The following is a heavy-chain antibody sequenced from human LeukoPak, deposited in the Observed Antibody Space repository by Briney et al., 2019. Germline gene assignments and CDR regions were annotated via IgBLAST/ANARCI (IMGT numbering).Heavy chain of an antibody. V-gene: IGHV4-4*07. Sequence: SETLSLTCTVSGDSISGFYWSWIRQAAGKGLEWIGHIYTSGSTNYNPSLKSRVTISVDTSKNQFSLKLSSVTAADTAVYYCARVTRGFYMDVWGKGTTVTVSS. CDR1: GDSISGFY. J-gene: IGHJ6*03. D-gene: IGHD3-16*01. CDR3: ARVTRGFYMDV. CDR2: IYTSGST.